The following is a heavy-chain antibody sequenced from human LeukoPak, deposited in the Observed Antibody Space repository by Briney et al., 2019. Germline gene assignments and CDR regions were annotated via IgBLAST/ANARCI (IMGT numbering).Heavy chain of an antibody. D-gene: IGHD3-10*01. CDR3: VRDWGGGDDY. Sequence: SGGSLRVSCAASGFTFSTYWMTWVSQAPGRGREWVANIKQDGSEKYYVYSVKGRFTISRDNAKNSLYLQMNSLRAEDTAVYYCVRDWGGGDDYWGQGTLVTVSS. CDR1: GFTFSTYW. CDR2: IKQDGSEK. V-gene: IGHV3-7*01. J-gene: IGHJ4*02.